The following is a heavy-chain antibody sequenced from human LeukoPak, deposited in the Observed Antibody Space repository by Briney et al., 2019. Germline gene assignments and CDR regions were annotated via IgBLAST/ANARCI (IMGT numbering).Heavy chain of an antibody. CDR3: ARLRLGELSSFDY. J-gene: IGHJ4*02. D-gene: IGHD3-16*02. V-gene: IGHV4-59*01. CDR2: IYYSGST. Sequence: SETLSLTCTVSGGSISSYYWSWIRQPPGKGLEWIGYIYYSGSTNYNPSLKSRVTISVDTSKNQFSLKLSSATAADTAVYYCARLRLGELSSFDYWGQGTLVTVSS. CDR1: GGSISSYY.